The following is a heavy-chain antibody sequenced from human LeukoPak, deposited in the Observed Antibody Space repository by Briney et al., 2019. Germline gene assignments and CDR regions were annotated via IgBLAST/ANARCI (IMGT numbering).Heavy chain of an antibody. Sequence: GGTLRLSCAASGLTFSSYGIHWVRQAPGKGLEWVAVIQDDGSNKYYADSVKGRFTISRDNYKNTLYLQRNSLRAEDTAVYYCANQLEWLLYMDVWGKGTTVTVS. CDR3: ANQLEWLLYMDV. CDR2: IQDDGSNK. J-gene: IGHJ6*03. D-gene: IGHD3-3*01. V-gene: IGHV3-30*02. CDR1: GLTFSSYG.